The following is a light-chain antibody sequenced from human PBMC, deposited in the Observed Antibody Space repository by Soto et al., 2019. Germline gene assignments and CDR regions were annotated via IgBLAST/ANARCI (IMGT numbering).Light chain of an antibody. CDR3: QQRRGH. J-gene: IGKJ3*01. CDR1: QSVSSIY. V-gene: IGKV3D-20*02. Sequence: ENVLTQSPGTLSLSPGEGATLFCRASQSVSSIYFAWYQQKRGQAPRLLIYGVSSRATGIPDRFSGSGSGTDFTLTISSIEHEDFVVYDCQQRRGHFGPGTKVDIK. CDR2: GVS.